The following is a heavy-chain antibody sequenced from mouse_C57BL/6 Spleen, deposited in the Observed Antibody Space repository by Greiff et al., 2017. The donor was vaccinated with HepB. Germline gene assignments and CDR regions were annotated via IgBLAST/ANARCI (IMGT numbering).Heavy chain of an antibody. CDR2: IYPGDGDT. Sequence: QVQLQQSGPELVKPGASVKISCKASGYAFSSSWMNWVKQRPGKGLEWIGRIYPGDGDTNYNGKFKGKATLTADKSSSTAYMQLSSLTSEDSAVYFCARNGLTGTRYFDVWGTGTTVTVSS. CDR3: ARNGLTGTRYFDV. D-gene: IGHD4-1*01. J-gene: IGHJ1*03. V-gene: IGHV1-82*01. CDR1: GYAFSSSW.